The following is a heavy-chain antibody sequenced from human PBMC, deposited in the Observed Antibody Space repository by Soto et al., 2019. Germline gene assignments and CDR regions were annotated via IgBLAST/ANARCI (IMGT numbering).Heavy chain of an antibody. J-gene: IGHJ5*02. V-gene: IGHV4-38-2*01. CDR1: GYSISSGYY. CDR2: IYHSGIT. D-gene: IGHD6-13*01. CDR3: ARVPNSSSWYPSNWFDP. Sequence: PSETLSLTCAVSGYSISSGYYWGWIRQPPVKGLEWIGSIYHSGITYYNPSLNSRVTISVDTSKNQFSLKLSSVTAADTAVYYCARVPNSSSWYPSNWFDPWGQGTLVTVSS.